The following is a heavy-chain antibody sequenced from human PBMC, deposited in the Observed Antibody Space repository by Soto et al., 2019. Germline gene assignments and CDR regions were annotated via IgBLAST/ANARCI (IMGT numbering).Heavy chain of an antibody. V-gene: IGHV4-30-2*01. CDR3: TTLLVTRTWFDP. CDR1: GGSISSGGYS. Sequence: SETLSLTCAVSGGSISSGGYSWTWIRQPPGKGLERIGYIYHSGGTYYSPSLKSRVTMSVDRSKNQFSLKLSSVTAADTAVYYRTTLLVTRTWFDPWGQGTLVTVSS. CDR2: IYHSGGT. J-gene: IGHJ5*02. D-gene: IGHD1-26*01.